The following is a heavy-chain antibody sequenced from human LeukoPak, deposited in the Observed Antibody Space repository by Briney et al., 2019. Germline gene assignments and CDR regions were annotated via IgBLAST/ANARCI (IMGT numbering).Heavy chain of an antibody. Sequence: PSQTLSLTCSVSGDSISIGDYRWSWIRQSPGKGLEWIGYIYYIGTAYYNPSLRSRVALSADTSKNQFSLKLNSVTVADSAVYFCARARGDSPRIYYYMDVWGKGTTVTVSS. D-gene: IGHD3-16*01. J-gene: IGHJ6*03. V-gene: IGHV4-30-4*01. CDR2: IYYIGTA. CDR1: GDSISIGDYR. CDR3: ARARGDSPRIYYYMDV.